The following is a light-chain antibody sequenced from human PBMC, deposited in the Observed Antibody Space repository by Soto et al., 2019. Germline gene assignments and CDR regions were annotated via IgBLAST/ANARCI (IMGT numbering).Light chain of an antibody. CDR1: QSISNW. CDR3: QQYNGYAWT. V-gene: IGKV1-5*01. Sequence: DIQMTQSPSTLPASIGDRVTITCRASQSISNWLAWYQQKPGKAPNPLIYHASTLETGVPSRFSASGLGTEFTLTISSLQSEDFATYYCQQYNGYAWTFGQGTKVEIK. J-gene: IGKJ1*01. CDR2: HAS.